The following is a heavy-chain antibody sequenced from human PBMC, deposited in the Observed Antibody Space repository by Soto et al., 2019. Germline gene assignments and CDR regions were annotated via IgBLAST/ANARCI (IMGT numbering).Heavy chain of an antibody. V-gene: IGHV3-48*01. CDR3: VRAQWFGSY. CDR2: ITNSGDTM. D-gene: IGHD3-10*01. Sequence: EVQLVESGGGLVQPGGSLRLSCAASGFTFSARAMNWVRQAPGKGLEWVSYITNSGDTMHYADSVQGRFTISRDNAKNSLYLQLNSLRVEDTAVYYSVRAQWFGSYWGQGALVTVSS. CDR1: GFTFSARA. J-gene: IGHJ4*02.